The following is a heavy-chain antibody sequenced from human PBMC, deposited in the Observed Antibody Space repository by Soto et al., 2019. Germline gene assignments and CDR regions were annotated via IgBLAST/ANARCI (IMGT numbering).Heavy chain of an antibody. V-gene: IGHV6-1*01. CDR2: TYYRSKWYN. D-gene: IGHD1-1*01. J-gene: IGHJ4*02. CDR3: ARTTTFDY. Sequence: SQTLSLTCAISGDSFSSDSSTWNWIRQSSSRGLEWLGRTYYRSKWYNDYAVYVKSRISINPDTSKNQFSLQLNSVTSEDTAVNYCARTTTFDYWGQGTLVSVSS. CDR1: GDSFSSDSST.